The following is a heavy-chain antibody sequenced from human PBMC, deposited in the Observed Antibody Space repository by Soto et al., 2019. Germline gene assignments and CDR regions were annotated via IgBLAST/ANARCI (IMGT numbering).Heavy chain of an antibody. J-gene: IGHJ4*02. CDR3: ARQIYDSDTGPNFQYYFDS. V-gene: IGHV5-10-1*01. D-gene: IGHD3-22*01. Sequence: ESLTISCKGSGDSFAGYWITWVRQKTGKGLEWMGRIDPSDSQTYYSPSFRGHVTISVTKSITTVFLQWSSLRASDTAMYYCARQIYDSDTGPNFQYYFDSWGQGTPVTVSS. CDR1: GDSFAGYW. CDR2: IDPSDSQT.